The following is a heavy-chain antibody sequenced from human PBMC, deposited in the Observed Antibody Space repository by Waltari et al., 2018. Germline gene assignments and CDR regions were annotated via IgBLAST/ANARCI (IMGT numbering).Heavy chain of an antibody. CDR3: ANRDGPAAAGPGFDY. Sequence: QITFKESGPTLVKHTQTLTLTCTFSGFSLSTSGVGVGWIRQPPGKALEWLALIYWNDDKRYSQSLKSRLTITKDTSKNQVVLTMTNMDPVDTATYYCANRDGPAAAGPGFDYWGQGTLVTVSS. CDR1: GFSLSTSGVG. CDR2: IYWNDDK. J-gene: IGHJ4*02. V-gene: IGHV2-5*01. D-gene: IGHD6-13*01.